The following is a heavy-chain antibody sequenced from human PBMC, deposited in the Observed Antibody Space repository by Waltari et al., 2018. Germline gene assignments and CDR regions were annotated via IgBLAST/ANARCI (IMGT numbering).Heavy chain of an antibody. D-gene: IGHD1-26*01. Sequence: QVQLVQSGAEVKKPGASVKVSCKASGYTFTGYSMHWVRQAPGQGLEWMGRINPNRGGTNYAQKFQSRVTMTRDTSSSTAYMELSRLRSDDTAVYYCARDLGRGSVEVGYGMDVWGQGTTVTVSS. CDR1: GYTFTGYS. CDR2: INPNRGGT. J-gene: IGHJ6*02. CDR3: ARDLGRGSVEVGYGMDV. V-gene: IGHV1-2*06.